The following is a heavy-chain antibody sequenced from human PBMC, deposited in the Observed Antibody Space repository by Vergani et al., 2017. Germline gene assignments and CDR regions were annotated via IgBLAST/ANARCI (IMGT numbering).Heavy chain of an antibody. V-gene: IGHV4-59*02. CDR2: VYFRGAT. Sequence: QVKLQESGPGLVKPAETLSLTCTVSGASVNSYYWSWIRQPPGKGLEWMGYVYFRGATLYAPSLKGRMTISLNTSSNQFSLYLTSVTAADTSVYYCARSRIDYGAGSPDYWGQGTLFTVSS. J-gene: IGHJ4*02. D-gene: IGHD3-10*01. CDR1: GASVNSYY. CDR3: ARSRIDYGAGSPDY.